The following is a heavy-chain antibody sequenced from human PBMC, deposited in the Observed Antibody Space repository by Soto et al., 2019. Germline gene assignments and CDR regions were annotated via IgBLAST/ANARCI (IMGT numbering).Heavy chain of an antibody. CDR3: ATLPPRVVVALDEFPS. V-gene: IGHV1-3*01. D-gene: IGHD2-21*01. CDR1: GYTFTSYT. Sequence: GASVKVSCKASGYTFTSYTIHWVRQAPGQRPEWMGWIDAGNGNTKYSQKFQGRVTITRDTSASIIYMELSSLRSEDGAVYYCATLPPRVVVALDEFPSWGQGSLVTVSS. CDR2: IDAGNGNT. J-gene: IGHJ5*02.